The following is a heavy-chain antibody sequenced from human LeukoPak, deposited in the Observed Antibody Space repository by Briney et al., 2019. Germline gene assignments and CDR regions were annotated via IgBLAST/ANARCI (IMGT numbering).Heavy chain of an antibody. J-gene: IGHJ4*02. CDR3: ATNKDWAEAD. Sequence: PSETLSLTCSVSDGSIRTYYWSWIRQSPGQGLEWIGNIYYRGDINYNPSLKSRVIISIDTSKNQFSLKVTSLTAADTAVYYCATNKDWAEADWGQGTLVIVSS. CDR1: DGSIRTYY. CDR2: IYYRGDI. D-gene: IGHD3/OR15-3a*01. V-gene: IGHV4-59*03.